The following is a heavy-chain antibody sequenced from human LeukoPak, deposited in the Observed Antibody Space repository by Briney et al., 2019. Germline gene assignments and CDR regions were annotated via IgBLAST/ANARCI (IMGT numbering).Heavy chain of an antibody. J-gene: IGHJ4*02. Sequence: PSETLSLTCAVSGGSMTDSRYSWVWVRQAPGKGLEWVASINPDGSQKYYLDSVKGRFTISRDNTKNSLYLQMYSLGAEDTAVYYCARLLGTATTYDYWGQGTLVTVSS. V-gene: IGHV3-7*01. CDR3: ARLLGTATTYDY. D-gene: IGHD5-24*01. CDR2: INPDGSQK. CDR1: GGSMTDSRYS.